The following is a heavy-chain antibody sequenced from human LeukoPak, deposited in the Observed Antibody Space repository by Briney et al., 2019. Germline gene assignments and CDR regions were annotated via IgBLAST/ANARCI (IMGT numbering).Heavy chain of an antibody. CDR3: AGGRLIVRGVLDY. CDR1: GGSFSGYY. CDR2: INHSGST. D-gene: IGHD3-10*02. V-gene: IGHV4-34*01. Sequence: PSETLSLTCAVYGGSFSGYYWSWIRQPPGKGLEWIGEINHSGSTNYNPSLKSRVTISVDTSKNQFSLKLSSVTAADTAVYYCAGGRLIVRGVLDYWGQGTLVTVSS. J-gene: IGHJ4*02.